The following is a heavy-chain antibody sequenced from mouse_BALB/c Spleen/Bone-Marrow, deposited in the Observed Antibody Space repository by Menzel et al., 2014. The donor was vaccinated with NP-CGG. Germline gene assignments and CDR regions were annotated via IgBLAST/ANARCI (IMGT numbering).Heavy chain of an antibody. CDR3: AKNGYDGGAWFAY. CDR1: GFSLTTYG. Sequence: VHLVESGPGLVQPSQSLSIPCTVSGFSLTTYGVNWIRQSPGKGLEWLGVIWRGGNTDYNATFMSRLTITKDNSKSQVFFKMNSLQADDTAIYYCAKNGYDGGAWFAYWGQGTLVTVSA. V-gene: IGHV2-5*01. D-gene: IGHD2-2*01. CDR2: IWRGGNT. J-gene: IGHJ3*01.